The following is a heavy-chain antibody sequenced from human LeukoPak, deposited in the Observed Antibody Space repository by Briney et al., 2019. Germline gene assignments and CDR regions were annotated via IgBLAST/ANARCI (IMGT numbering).Heavy chain of an antibody. CDR1: GYTFTGYY. J-gene: IGHJ3*02. CDR3: ARPRGSIAAAGPHDAFDI. V-gene: IGHV1-2*02. CDR2: INPNSGGT. D-gene: IGHD6-13*01. Sequence: GASVKVSCKASGYTFTGYYMHWVRQAPGQGLEWMGWINPNSGGTNYAQKFQGRVTMTRDTSISTAYMELSRLRSDDTAVYYCARPRGSIAAAGPHDAFDIWGQGTMVTVSS.